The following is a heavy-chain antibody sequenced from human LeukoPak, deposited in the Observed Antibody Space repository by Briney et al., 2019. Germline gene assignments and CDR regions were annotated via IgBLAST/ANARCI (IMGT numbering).Heavy chain of an antibody. CDR2: IYYSGTT. CDR3: ARGLYRITMMVVVTQIYYFDY. J-gene: IGHJ4*02. V-gene: IGHV4-59*12. CDR1: GGSISSYY. Sequence: PSETLSLTCTVSGGSISSYYWSCIRQPPGKGLEWIGYIYYSGTTNYNPSLKSRVTISVDTSKNQFSLKLSSVTAADTAVYYCARGLYRITMMVVVTQIYYFDYWGQGTLVTVSS. D-gene: IGHD3-22*01.